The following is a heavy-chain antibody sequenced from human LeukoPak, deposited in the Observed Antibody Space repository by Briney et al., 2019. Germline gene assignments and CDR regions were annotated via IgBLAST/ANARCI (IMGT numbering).Heavy chain of an antibody. J-gene: IGHJ4*02. CDR2: IYYSGST. Sequence: PSETLSLTCTVSGGSISSYYWSWIRQPPGKGLEWIGYIYYSGSTNYNPSLKSRVTISVDTSKNQFSLKLSSVTAADTAVYYCAKFFSGYSSSWGYYFDYWGQGTLVTVSS. CDR3: AKFFSGYSSSWGYYFDY. V-gene: IGHV4-59*12. CDR1: GGSISSYY. D-gene: IGHD6-13*01.